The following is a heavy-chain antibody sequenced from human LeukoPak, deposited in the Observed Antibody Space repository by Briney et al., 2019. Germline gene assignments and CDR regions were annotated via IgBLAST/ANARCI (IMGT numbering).Heavy chain of an antibody. CDR3: AGDETHFYGSGSSNWFDP. D-gene: IGHD3-10*01. Sequence: SETLSLTCSVSGGSISGYYWSWIRQPPGKGPEWIGYIYYGGTTIYNPSLKSRLTISLDTSKNQFSLNLSSVTAADTAVYYCAGDETHFYGSGSSNWFDPWGQGILVTVSS. V-gene: IGHV4-59*12. CDR2: IYYGGTT. J-gene: IGHJ5*02. CDR1: GGSISGYY.